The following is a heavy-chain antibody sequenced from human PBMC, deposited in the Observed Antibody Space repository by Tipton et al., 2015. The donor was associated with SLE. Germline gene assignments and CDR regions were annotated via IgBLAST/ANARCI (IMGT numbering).Heavy chain of an antibody. CDR3: ARPRGSSGYFDY. CDR2: ISGSGDST. J-gene: IGHJ4*02. V-gene: IGHV3-23*01. Sequence: GSLRLSCAASGFTFSSYAMSWVRQAPGKGLEWVSAISGSGDSTYYADSVKGRFTISRDNAKNSLYLQMNSLRAEDTAVYYCARPRGSSGYFDYWGQGTLVTVSS. CDR1: GFTFSSYA. D-gene: IGHD3-22*01.